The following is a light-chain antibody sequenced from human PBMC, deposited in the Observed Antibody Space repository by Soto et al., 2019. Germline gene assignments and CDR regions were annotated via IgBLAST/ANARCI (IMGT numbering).Light chain of an antibody. CDR3: CSYAGSSTLGV. CDR1: SSDVGSYNI. J-gene: IGLJ2*01. Sequence: QSVLTQPASVSGSPGQSITISCTGTSSDVGSYNIVSWYQQHPGKAPKLMIYEGSKRPSGVSNRFSGSKSGNTASLTISGLQAEDEADYYCCSYAGSSTLGVFGGGTKLTVL. V-gene: IGLV2-23*01. CDR2: EGS.